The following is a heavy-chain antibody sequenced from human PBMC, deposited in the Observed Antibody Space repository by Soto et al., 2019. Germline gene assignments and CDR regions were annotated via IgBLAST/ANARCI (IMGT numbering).Heavy chain of an antibody. CDR2: ITPLFGPA. CDR3: AADLVGAAGPYYFAY. CDR1: GGRLSSYG. D-gene: IGHD1-26*01. J-gene: IGHJ4*02. V-gene: IGHV1-69*12. Sequence: QVQVVQSGAEVKTPGSSVRVSCKTSGGRLSSYGFSWVRQAPGQGLEWMGGITPLFGPATYAQRFRGRLTVAAGASGSAVYMDRSSLRSEDTALYRCAADLVGAAGPYYFAYWGQGTLVTVSS.